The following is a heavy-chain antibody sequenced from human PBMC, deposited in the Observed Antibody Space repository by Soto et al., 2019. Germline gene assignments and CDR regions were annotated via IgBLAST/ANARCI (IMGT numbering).Heavy chain of an antibody. J-gene: IGHJ4*02. CDR3: AKKSLGSITLPALYYFDY. CDR2: ISGGGDAT. CDR1: GFTFGNYA. V-gene: IGHV3-23*01. Sequence: EVQLLESGGGLVQPGGSLRLSCAASGFTFGNYAFSWVRQAPGKGLEWVSVISGGGDATYYPDSVKGRFTTSRDNSKNTVYLLTNSLRAEDTAVYYCAKKSLGSITLPALYYFDYWGQGTLVTVSS. D-gene: IGHD7-27*01.